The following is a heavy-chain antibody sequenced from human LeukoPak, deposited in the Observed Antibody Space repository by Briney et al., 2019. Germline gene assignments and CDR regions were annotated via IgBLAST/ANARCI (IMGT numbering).Heavy chain of an antibody. J-gene: IGHJ5*01. Sequence: GGSLRLSCAVSGFTFSRYAMSWVRQAPGKGLEWVSAISGSGENTYYADSVKGRFTISRDNSKNTLTLQMNSLTAEDTAVYYCAKDLARGGCSCFDSWGQGTLVTVSS. CDR1: GFTFSRYA. CDR3: AKDLARGGCSCFDS. CDR2: ISGSGENT. V-gene: IGHV3-23*01. D-gene: IGHD2-15*01.